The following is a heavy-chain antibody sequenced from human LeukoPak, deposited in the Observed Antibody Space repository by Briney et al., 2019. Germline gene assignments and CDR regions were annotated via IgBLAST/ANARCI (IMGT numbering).Heavy chain of an antibody. J-gene: IGHJ5*01. V-gene: IGHV1-2*02. CDR1: GGTFSNLA. Sequence: ASVKVSCKASGGTFSNLAINWVRQAPGQGLEWMGCVNPNSGDTNYAQKFQGSVTMTRDTSISTVYMELSRLRSDDTAVYYCARASGSYWWFDSWGQGTLVTVSS. CDR3: ARASGSYWWFDS. D-gene: IGHD1-26*01. CDR2: VNPNSGDT.